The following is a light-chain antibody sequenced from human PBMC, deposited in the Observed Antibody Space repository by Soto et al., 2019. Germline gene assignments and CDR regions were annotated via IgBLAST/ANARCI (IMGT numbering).Light chain of an antibody. CDR2: DAS. Sequence: EIVLTQSPATLSLSPGERGTLSCRASQSVSTYLAWYQQNPDQAPRLLIHDASNRATGIPARFSGSGSWTDFTLTISCIQPEDVAFYYCQQHNDTVTFGGGTKVEI. CDR3: QQHNDTVT. V-gene: IGKV3-11*01. CDR1: QSVSTY. J-gene: IGKJ4*01.